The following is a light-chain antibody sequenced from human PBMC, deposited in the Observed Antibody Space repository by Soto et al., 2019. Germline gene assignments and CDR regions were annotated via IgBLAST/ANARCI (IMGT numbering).Light chain of an antibody. CDR2: DAS. Sequence: EIVLTQSPATLSLSPGERATLSCRASQSVSNYLAWYQQKPGQAPRLLIYDASNRATGTPARFTGSGSGTDFTLTISSLESEDFAVYYCQQRSNWPPWTFGQGTKVEIK. CDR1: QSVSNY. V-gene: IGKV3-11*01. J-gene: IGKJ1*01. CDR3: QQRSNWPPWT.